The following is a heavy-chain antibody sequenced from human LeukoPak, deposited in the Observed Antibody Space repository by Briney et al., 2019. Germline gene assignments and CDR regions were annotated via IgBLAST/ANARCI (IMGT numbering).Heavy chain of an antibody. V-gene: IGHV3-23*01. Sequence: PGGSLRLSCAGSRFTFSSYAMSWVRQAPGKGLEWVSGISGSGGSTYYADSVKGRFTISRDNSKNTLYLQMNSLRAEDAAVYFCAKSVETTFSPYDSWGQGTLVAVSS. D-gene: IGHD2/OR15-2a*01. J-gene: IGHJ4*02. CDR2: ISGSGGST. CDR3: AKSVETTFSPYDS. CDR1: RFTFSSYA.